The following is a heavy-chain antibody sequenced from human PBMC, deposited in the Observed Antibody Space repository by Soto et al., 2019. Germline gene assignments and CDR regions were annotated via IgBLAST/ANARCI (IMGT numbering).Heavy chain of an antibody. J-gene: IGHJ2*01. V-gene: IGHV1-69*12. D-gene: IGHD5-12*01. CDR3: ARGNHRWLQLWYFDL. CDR1: GGTFSSYA. Sequence: QVQLVQSGAEVKKPGSSVKVSCKASGGTFSSYAISWVRQAPGQGLEWMGGIIPIFGTVNYAQKFQGRVTITADESTSTAYMELSSLRSEETAVYYCARGNHRWLQLWYFDLWGRGPLVTVSS. CDR2: IIPIFGTV.